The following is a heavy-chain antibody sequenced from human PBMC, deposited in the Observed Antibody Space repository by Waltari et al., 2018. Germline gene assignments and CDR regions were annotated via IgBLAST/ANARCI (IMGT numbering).Heavy chain of an antibody. CDR3: ARGPAFDI. Sequence: QVQLQQWGAGLLKPSETLSLTCAVYGGSFSCYYWSWIRQPPGKGLEWIGEINHSGSTNYNPSLKSRVTISVDTSKNQFSLKLSSVTAADTAVYYCARGPAFDIWGQGTMVTVSS. CDR2: INHSGST. CDR1: GGSFSCYY. J-gene: IGHJ3*02. V-gene: IGHV4-34*01.